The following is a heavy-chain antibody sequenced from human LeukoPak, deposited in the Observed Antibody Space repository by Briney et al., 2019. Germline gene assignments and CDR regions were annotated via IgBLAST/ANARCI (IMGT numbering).Heavy chain of an antibody. Sequence: GGSLRLSCAGSGFSFSSFAMTWVRQAPGKGLEWVSTIRSNGATAYNADSVKGRFTISRDNSKNTVYLQMNSLRVEDTAIYYCARGQEFDDGVFDSWGQGTLVTVSS. CDR2: IRSNGATA. D-gene: IGHD1-1*01. CDR3: ARGQEFDDGVFDS. V-gene: IGHV3-23*01. CDR1: GFSFSSFA. J-gene: IGHJ4*02.